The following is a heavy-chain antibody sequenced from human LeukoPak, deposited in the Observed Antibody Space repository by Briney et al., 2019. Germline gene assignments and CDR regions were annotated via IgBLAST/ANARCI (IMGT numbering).Heavy chain of an antibody. CDR1: GGSFSGYN. CDR3: ATVSTVAHGGYNWFDP. V-gene: IGHV4-34*01. Sequence: SETLSLTCAVSGGSFSGYNWSWIRQPPGKGLEWIGEINHSGSATYNPSLKSRVTISVDTSKNQFSLKLSSVTAADTAVYYCATVSTVAHGGYNWFDPWGQGTLVTVSS. CDR2: INHSGSA. D-gene: IGHD6-19*01. J-gene: IGHJ5*02.